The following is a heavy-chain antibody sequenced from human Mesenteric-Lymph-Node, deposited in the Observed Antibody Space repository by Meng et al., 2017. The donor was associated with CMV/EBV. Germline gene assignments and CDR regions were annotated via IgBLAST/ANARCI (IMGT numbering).Heavy chain of an antibody. J-gene: IGHJ4*02. CDR3: ARGSGSYQKWYFDY. CDR1: GDPVTSRNW. D-gene: IGHD1-26*01. CDR2: IVHDGRT. V-gene: IGHV4-4*02. Sequence: SETLSLTCAVSGDPVTSRNWWSWVRQSPGKGLEWIGEIVHDGRTNYNPSLKSRVTISVDTSKNQFSLKLSSVTAADTAVYYCARGSGSYQKWYFDYWGQGTLVTVSS.